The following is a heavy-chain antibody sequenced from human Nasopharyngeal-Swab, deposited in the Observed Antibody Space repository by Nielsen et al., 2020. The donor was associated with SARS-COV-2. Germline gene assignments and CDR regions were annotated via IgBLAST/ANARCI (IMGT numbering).Heavy chain of an antibody. Sequence: SQTLSLTCAVYGGSFSGCYWSWIRQPPGKGLEWIGEINHSGSTNYNPSLKSRVTISVDTSKNQFSLKLSSVTAADTAVYYCARAPLIGEGWFDPWGQGTLVTVSS. CDR2: INHSGST. V-gene: IGHV4-34*01. J-gene: IGHJ5*02. CDR1: GGSFSGCY. CDR3: ARAPLIGEGWFDP. D-gene: IGHD3-16*01.